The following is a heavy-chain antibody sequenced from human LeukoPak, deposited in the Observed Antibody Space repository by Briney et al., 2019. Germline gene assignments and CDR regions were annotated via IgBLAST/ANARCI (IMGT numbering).Heavy chain of an antibody. V-gene: IGHV3-23*01. Sequence: PGGSLRLSCAASGFTFSSYAMSWVRQAPGKGLEWVSAISGSGGSTYYADSVKGRFTISRDNSKNTLYLQMNSLRAEDTAVYYCAKAPRRLGYCSGGSCYYYYGMDVWGQGTTVIVSS. CDR2: ISGSGGST. J-gene: IGHJ6*02. D-gene: IGHD2-15*01. CDR3: AKAPRRLGYCSGGSCYYYYGMDV. CDR1: GFTFSSYA.